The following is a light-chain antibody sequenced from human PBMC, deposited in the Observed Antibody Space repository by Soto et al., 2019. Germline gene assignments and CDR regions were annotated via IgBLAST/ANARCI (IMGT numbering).Light chain of an antibody. CDR2: DAS. Sequence: EIVLTQSPATLSLSPGERATLSCRASQSVSDLLAWYQQKPGQPPRLLIFDASRRATGVPGRFSGSGSGIDFTLTIARLEPEDLAIYYCQHRSTWPRTFGQGTRVEIK. V-gene: IGKV3-11*01. CDR3: QHRSTWPRT. CDR1: QSVSDL. J-gene: IGKJ1*01.